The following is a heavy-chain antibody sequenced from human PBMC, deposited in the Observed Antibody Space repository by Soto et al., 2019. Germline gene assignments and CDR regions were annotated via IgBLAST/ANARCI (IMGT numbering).Heavy chain of an antibody. J-gene: IGHJ6*02. CDR3: AREGYCSGGSCYFLSGRGYYYYGMDV. CDR2: ISAYNGNT. V-gene: IGHV1-18*01. Sequence: ASVKVSCKASGYTFTSYGISWVRQAPGQGLEWMGWISAYNGNTNYAQKLQGRVTMTTDTSTSTAYMELRSLRSDDTAVYYCAREGYCSGGSCYFLSGRGYYYYGMDVWGQGTTVTVSS. CDR1: GYTFTSYG. D-gene: IGHD2-15*01.